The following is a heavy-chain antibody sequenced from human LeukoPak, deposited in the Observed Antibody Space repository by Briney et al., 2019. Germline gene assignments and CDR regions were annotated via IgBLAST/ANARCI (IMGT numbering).Heavy chain of an antibody. CDR2: INPNSGGT. V-gene: IGHV1-2*02. J-gene: IGHJ4*02. D-gene: IGHD6-13*01. CDR1: GYTFTGYY. CDR3: ARAQQQLEDPDIDY. Sequence: ASVKVSCKASGYTFTGYYMHWVRQAPGQGLEWMGWINPNSGGTNYAQKFQGRVTMTGDTSISTAHMELSRLRSDDTAVYYCARAQQQLEDPDIDYWGQGTLVTVSS.